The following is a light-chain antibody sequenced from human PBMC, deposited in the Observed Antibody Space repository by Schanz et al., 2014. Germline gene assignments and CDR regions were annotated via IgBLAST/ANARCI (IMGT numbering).Light chain of an antibody. CDR1: QSISSS. CDR2: AAS. Sequence: DIQMTQSPSSLSASVGDRVTITCRASQSISSSLNWYQQKPGNAPKLLIYAASSLQSGVPSRFSGSGSGTDFTLTISSLQPEDFATYYCQQSYSTPPTFGQGTKLEIK. V-gene: IGKV1-39*01. CDR3: QQSYSTPPT. J-gene: IGKJ2*01.